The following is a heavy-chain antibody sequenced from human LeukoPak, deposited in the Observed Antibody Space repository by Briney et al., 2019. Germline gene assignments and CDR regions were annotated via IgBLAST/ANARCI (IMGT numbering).Heavy chain of an antibody. CDR1: GFTFSSYG. CDR3: AKQELLRIPDGFDF. D-gene: IGHD3-10*01. J-gene: IGHJ3*01. V-gene: IGHV3-30*02. CDR2: IRYDGSNK. Sequence: PGGSLRLSCAASGFTFSSYGMHWVRQAPGKGLEWVAFIRYDGSNKYYADSVKGRFTISRDNSKNTLFLQMNNLRADDTAVYYCAKQELLRIPDGFDFWGQGTMVTVSS.